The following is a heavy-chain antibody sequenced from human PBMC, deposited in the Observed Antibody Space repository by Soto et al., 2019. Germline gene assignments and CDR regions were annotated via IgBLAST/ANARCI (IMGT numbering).Heavy chain of an antibody. CDR3: ARHFSSSWAYYYYMDV. V-gene: IGHV4-39*01. CDR1: GGSTSSSSYY. CDR2: IYYSGST. Sequence: SETLSLTCSVSGGSTSSSSYYCGWIRQSPGKGLEWIGSIYYSGSTYYNPSLKSRVTISVDTSKNQFSLTLSSVTAADTAVYYCARHFSSSWAYYYYMDVWGKGTTVTVSS. D-gene: IGHD6-13*01. J-gene: IGHJ6*03.